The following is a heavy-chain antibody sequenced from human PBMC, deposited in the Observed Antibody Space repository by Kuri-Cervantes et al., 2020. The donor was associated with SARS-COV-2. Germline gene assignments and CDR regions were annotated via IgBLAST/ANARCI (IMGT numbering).Heavy chain of an antibody. V-gene: IGHV6-1*01. D-gene: IGHD2-2*01. Sequence: SETLSLTCAISGDSVSSNSAAWNWIRQSPSRGLEWLGRTYYRSKWYNDYAVSVKSRITINPDTSKNQFSLQLNSVTPEDTAVYYCARVPKIGHCSSTSCSGHAFDIWGQGTMVTVSS. CDR3: ARVPKIGHCSSTSCSGHAFDI. CDR2: TYYRSKWYN. CDR1: GDSVSSNSAA. J-gene: IGHJ3*02.